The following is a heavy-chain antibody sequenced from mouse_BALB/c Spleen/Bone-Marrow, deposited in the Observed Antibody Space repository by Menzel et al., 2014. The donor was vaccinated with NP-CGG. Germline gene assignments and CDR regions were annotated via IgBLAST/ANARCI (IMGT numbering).Heavy chain of an antibody. Sequence: QVQLQQSGAELARPGTSVKLSCKASGYTFTDYYINWVKQRTGQCLEWIGEIYPGSGNTYYNEKFKGKATLTADKSSSTVNIHLSSLTSEGSAVYFCARDHYGNYEGFDYWGQGTLVTVSA. V-gene: IGHV1-77*01. CDR3: ARDHYGNYEGFDY. CDR2: IYPGSGNT. CDR1: GYTFTDYY. D-gene: IGHD2-1*01. J-gene: IGHJ3*01.